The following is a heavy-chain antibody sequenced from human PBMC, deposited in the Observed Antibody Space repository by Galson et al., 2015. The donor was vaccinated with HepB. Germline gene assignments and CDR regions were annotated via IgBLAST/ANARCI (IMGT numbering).Heavy chain of an antibody. J-gene: IGHJ5*02. V-gene: IGHV4-59*01. CDR1: GGSISSYY. D-gene: IGHD6-19*01. CDR3: ARDLIAVAGTGWFDP. CDR2: IYYSGST. Sequence: LSLTCTVSGGSISSYYWSWIRQPPGKGLEWIGYIYYSGSTNYNPSLKSRVTISVDTSKNQFSLKLSSVTAADTAVYYCARDLIAVAGTGWFDPWGQGTLVTVSS.